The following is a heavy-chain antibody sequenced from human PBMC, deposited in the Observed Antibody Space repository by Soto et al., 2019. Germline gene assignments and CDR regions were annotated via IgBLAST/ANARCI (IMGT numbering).Heavy chain of an antibody. Sequence: ASVKVSCKASGYTFTGYYVHWVRQAPGQGREWMGWININNGGTIYPQKFQGRVTMTRDTSISTAYMELNSLKFDDTAVYYCASTGNYGSGTSFRVDYWGQGTLVTVSS. V-gene: IGHV1-2*02. CDR3: ASTGNYGSGTSFRVDY. J-gene: IGHJ4*02. D-gene: IGHD3-10*01. CDR1: GYTFTGYY. CDR2: ININNGGT.